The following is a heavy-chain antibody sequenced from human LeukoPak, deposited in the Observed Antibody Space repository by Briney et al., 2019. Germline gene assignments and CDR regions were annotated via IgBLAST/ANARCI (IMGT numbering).Heavy chain of an antibody. CDR2: ISWKSGSI. D-gene: IGHD6-13*01. V-gene: IGHV3-9*01. Sequence: PGRSLRLYCAASGFTFDDCAMHWVRQAPGKGLEWVSGISWKSGSIGYADPVKGRFTISRDNAKNSLYLQMNSLRAEDTALYYCAKGLSSSWYYAFDIWGQGTMVTVSS. J-gene: IGHJ3*02. CDR3: AKGLSSSWYYAFDI. CDR1: GFTFDDCA.